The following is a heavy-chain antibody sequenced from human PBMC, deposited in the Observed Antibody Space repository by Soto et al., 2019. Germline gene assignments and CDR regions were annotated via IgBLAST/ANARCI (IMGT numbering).Heavy chain of an antibody. J-gene: IGHJ4*02. D-gene: IGHD6-19*01. CDR2: TSYDGSIE. CDR3: AKDEGGIAVAATFDY. CDR1: GFTISNYG. V-gene: IGHV3-30*18. Sequence: HVQLVESGGGVVQPGRSLRLSCAASGFTISNYGVHWVRQAPGKGLEWVAVTSYDGSIEYYADSVKGRFTISRDNSKNTLYLQLNSLRAEDTAIYYCAKDEGGIAVAATFDYWGQGTLVTVSS.